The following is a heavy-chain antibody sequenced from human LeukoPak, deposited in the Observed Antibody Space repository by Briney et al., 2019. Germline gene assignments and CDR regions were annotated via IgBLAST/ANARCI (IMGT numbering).Heavy chain of an antibody. V-gene: IGHV3-23*01. CDR3: AKIYRYDYVWGSLDY. CDR1: GLTFSSYA. J-gene: IGHJ4*02. D-gene: IGHD3-16*01. Sequence: GGSLRLSCAASGLTFSSYAMSWVRQAPGKGLEWVSAISGSGGSTYYADSVKGRFTISRDNSKNTLYLQMNSLRAEDTAVYYCAKIYRYDYVWGSLDYWGQGTLVTVSS. CDR2: ISGSGGST.